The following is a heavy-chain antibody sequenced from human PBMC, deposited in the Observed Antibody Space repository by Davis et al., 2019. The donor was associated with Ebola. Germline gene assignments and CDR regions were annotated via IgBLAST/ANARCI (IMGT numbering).Heavy chain of an antibody. CDR2: ISAYNGNT. J-gene: IGHJ5*02. CDR3: ARDVGYCSGGSCYSGGWFDP. Sequence: ASVKVSCKASGYTFTGYYMHWVRQAPGQGLEWMGWISAYNGNTNYAQKPQGRVTMTTDTSTSTAYMELRSLRSDDTAVYYCARDVGYCSGGSCYSGGWFDPWGQGTLVTVSS. CDR1: GYTFTGYY. V-gene: IGHV1-18*04. D-gene: IGHD2-15*01.